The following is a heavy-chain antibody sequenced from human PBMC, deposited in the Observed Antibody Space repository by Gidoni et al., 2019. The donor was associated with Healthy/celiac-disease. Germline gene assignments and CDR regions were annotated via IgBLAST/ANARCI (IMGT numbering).Heavy chain of an antibody. V-gene: IGHV1-58*01. Sequence: QMQLVQSGPEVKKPGTSVKVSCKASGFTFTSSAVLWVRQARGQRLEWIGWIVVGSGNTNYAQKFQERVTITRDMSTSTAYMELSSLRSEDTAVYYCAADPVGGVVVPAAIMGMITDAFDIWGQGTMVTVSS. CDR3: AADPVGGVVVPAAIMGMITDAFDI. D-gene: IGHD2-2*02. CDR2: IVVGSGNT. CDR1: GFTFTSSA. J-gene: IGHJ3*02.